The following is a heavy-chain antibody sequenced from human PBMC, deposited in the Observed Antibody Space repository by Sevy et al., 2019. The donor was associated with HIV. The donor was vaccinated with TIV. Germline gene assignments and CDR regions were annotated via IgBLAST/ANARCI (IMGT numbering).Heavy chain of an antibody. J-gene: IGHJ4*02. Sequence: GGSLGLSCAASGFTFSNAWMSWVRQAPGKGLEWVGRIKSKTDGGTTDYAAPVKGRFTISRDDSKNTLYLQMNSLKTEDTAVYYCTTAEEGSSWYLFDYWGQGTLVTVSS. CDR3: TTAEEGSSWYLFDY. D-gene: IGHD6-13*01. CDR2: IKSKTDGGTT. V-gene: IGHV3-15*01. CDR1: GFTFSNAW.